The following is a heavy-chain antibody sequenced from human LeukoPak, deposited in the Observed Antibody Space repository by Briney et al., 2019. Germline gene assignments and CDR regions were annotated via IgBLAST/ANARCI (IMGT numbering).Heavy chain of an antibody. CDR3: AKDIYVRLDQLLSGIDY. CDR2: ISWNSGSI. D-gene: IGHD2-2*01. Sequence: RSGGSLRLSCAASGFTFDDYAMHWVRQAPGKGLEWVSGISWNSGSIGYADSVKGRFTISRDNAKNSLYLQMNSLRAEDTALYYCAKDIYVRLDQLLSGIDYWGQGTLVTVSS. J-gene: IGHJ4*02. V-gene: IGHV3-9*01. CDR1: GFTFDDYA.